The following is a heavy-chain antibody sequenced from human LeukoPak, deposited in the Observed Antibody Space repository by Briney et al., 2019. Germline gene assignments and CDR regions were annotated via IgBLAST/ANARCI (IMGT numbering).Heavy chain of an antibody. Sequence: QPGGSLRLSCAASGFTFSSYDMHWVRQATGKGLEWVSAIGTAGDTYYPGSVKGRFTISRENAKNSLYLQMNSLRAGDTAVYYCARGAGYCSSTSCFGPCYGMDVWGQGTTVTVSS. J-gene: IGHJ6*02. CDR3: ARGAGYCSSTSCFGPCYGMDV. CDR2: IGTAGDT. D-gene: IGHD2-2*01. CDR1: GFTFSSYD. V-gene: IGHV3-13*01.